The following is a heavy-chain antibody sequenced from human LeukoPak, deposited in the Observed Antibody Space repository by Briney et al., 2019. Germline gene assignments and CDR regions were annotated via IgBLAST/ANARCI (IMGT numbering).Heavy chain of an antibody. V-gene: IGHV3-11*01. Sequence: GGSLRLSCVACGFTFSDYYKSWVRQAPGRGLEWVSYISGSGSDLYYADSVKGRFTISRDNAKNSLFLQMNSLRAEDTAVYYCARSVGYYYTMDVWGQGTTVTVSS. CDR1: GFTFSDYY. CDR3: ARSVGYYYTMDV. J-gene: IGHJ6*02. CDR2: ISGSGSDL. D-gene: IGHD2-15*01.